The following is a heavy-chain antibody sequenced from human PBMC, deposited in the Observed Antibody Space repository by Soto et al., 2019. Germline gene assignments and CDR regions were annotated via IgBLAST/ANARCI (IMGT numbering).Heavy chain of an antibody. V-gene: IGHV1-69*06. J-gene: IGHJ3*02. CDR2: IIPIFGTA. CDR1: GGTFSSYA. Sequence: SVKVSCKASGGTFSSYAISWVRQAPGQGLEWMGGIIPIFGTANYAQKFQGRVTITADKSTSTAYMELSSLRSEDTAVYYCASRPRWYDSSGYSGSDDAFDIWGQGTMVTVSS. D-gene: IGHD3-22*01. CDR3: ASRPRWYDSSGYSGSDDAFDI.